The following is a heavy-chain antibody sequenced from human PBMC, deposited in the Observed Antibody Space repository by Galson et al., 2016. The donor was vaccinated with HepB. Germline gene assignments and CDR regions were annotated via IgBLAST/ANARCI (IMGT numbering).Heavy chain of an antibody. J-gene: IGHJ6*02. CDR2: TYYRSKWFN. Sequence: CAISGDSVTSDNTCWNWIRQSPSRGLEWLGRTYYRSKWFNDYADSVKSRITVTSDTSKNQFSLQLDSVTPDDTATYFCTRGYMQNGLNVWGQGTTVTVS. CDR1: GDSVTSDNTC. V-gene: IGHV6-1*01. D-gene: IGHD5-24*01. CDR3: TRGYMQNGLNV.